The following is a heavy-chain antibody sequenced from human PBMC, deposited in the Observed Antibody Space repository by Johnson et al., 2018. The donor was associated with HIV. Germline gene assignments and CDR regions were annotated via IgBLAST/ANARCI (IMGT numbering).Heavy chain of an antibody. CDR3: ARVPLDDWHSDAFDI. CDR1: GFTVSSNY. D-gene: IGHD1-1*01. J-gene: IGHJ3*02. V-gene: IGHV3-53*01. CDR2: IYSGGST. Sequence: VQLVESGGGLIQPGGSLRLSCAASGFTVSSNYMSWVRQAPGKGLEWVPVIYSGGSTYYADSVKGRFTISSDNSKNTLYPQMNSLRAEDTAVYYCARVPLDDWHSDAFDIWGQGTMVTVSS.